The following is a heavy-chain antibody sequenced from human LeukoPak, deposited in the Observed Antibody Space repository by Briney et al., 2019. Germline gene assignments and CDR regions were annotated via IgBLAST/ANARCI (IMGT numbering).Heavy chain of an antibody. CDR3: AKGQVVVTEFDY. CDR1: GFTVSSNY. D-gene: IGHD2-21*02. J-gene: IGHJ4*02. Sequence: GGSLRLSCAASGFTVSSNYMSWVRQAPGKGLEWVSVIYSGGSTYYADSVKGRFTISRDNSKNTLYLQMNSLRAEDTAVYYCAKGQVVVTEFDYWGQGTLVTVSS. V-gene: IGHV3-66*01. CDR2: IYSGGST.